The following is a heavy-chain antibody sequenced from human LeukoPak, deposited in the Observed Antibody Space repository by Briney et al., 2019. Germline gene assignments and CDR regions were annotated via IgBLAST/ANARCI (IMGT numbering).Heavy chain of an antibody. J-gene: IGHJ4*02. CDR1: GFTFSDYG. CDR2: IRYDGSEK. CDR3: AKESGGGSYRLQY. V-gene: IGHV3-30*02. D-gene: IGHD3-16*02. Sequence: GGSLRLSCVASGFTFSDYGMHWVRQAPGKGLEWVTFIRYDGSEKYYADSVKGRFTVSRDNSKNTVYLQMNSLRAEDTAVYYCAKESGGGSYRLQYWGQGTLVTVSS.